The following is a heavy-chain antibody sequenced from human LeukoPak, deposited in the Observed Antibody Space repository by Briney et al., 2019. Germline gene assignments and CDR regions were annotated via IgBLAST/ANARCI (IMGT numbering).Heavy chain of an antibody. J-gene: IGHJ6*03. D-gene: IGHD1-26*01. V-gene: IGHV4-39*01. Sequence: SSETLSLTCTVSGGSIRSSSYYWGWIRQPPGKGLEWIGSIYYSGSTYYNPSLKSRVTISADTSKNQFSLRLSSVTAADTAVYYCARPYSGSYYYLDVWGKGTTVTVSS. CDR3: ARPYSGSYYYLDV. CDR2: IYYSGST. CDR1: GGSIRSSSYY.